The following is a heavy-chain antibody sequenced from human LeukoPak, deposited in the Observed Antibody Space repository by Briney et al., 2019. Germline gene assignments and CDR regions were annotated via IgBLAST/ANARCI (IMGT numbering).Heavy chain of an antibody. J-gene: IGHJ5*02. V-gene: IGHV3-21*01. D-gene: IGHD3-3*01. CDR1: GFTFSSYS. CDR3: ARGGRITIFGVVIMRVNWFDP. Sequence: PGGSLRLSCAASGFTFSSYSMNWVRQAPGKGLEWVSSISSSSRYIYYADSVKVRVTNSRDNAKNSLYLQMNSLRAEDTAVYYCARGGRITIFGVVIMRVNWFDPWGQGTLVTVSS. CDR2: ISSSSRYI.